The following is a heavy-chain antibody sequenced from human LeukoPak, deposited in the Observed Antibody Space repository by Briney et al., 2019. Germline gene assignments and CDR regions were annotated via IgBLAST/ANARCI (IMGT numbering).Heavy chain of an antibody. V-gene: IGHV3-74*01. CDR3: VPSDSSGLD. Sequence: LLCAASGFSDRTNYMKGARHASGKGVVWVSRINKDASSRSCMDSAKRRSTICRDNAKNTIYLQMNSLRAEDTAVYYCVPSDSSGLDWGQGTLVTVSS. CDR1: GFSDRTNY. CDR2: INKDASSR. D-gene: IGHD3-22*01. J-gene: IGHJ4*02.